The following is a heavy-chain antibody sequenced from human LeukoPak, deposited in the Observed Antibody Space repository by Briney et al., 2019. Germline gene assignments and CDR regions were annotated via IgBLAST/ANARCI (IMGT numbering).Heavy chain of an antibody. Sequence: PGGSLRLPCAASGFTFSTYSMNWVRQAPGKGLEWVSSISSSSYYIYYADSVKGRFTISRDNAKNSLYLQMNSLRAEDTAMYYCARDPGASWFFDLWGRGTLVTVSS. CDR2: ISSSSYYI. CDR1: GFTFSTYS. CDR3: ARDPGASWFFDL. J-gene: IGHJ2*01. V-gene: IGHV3-21*01.